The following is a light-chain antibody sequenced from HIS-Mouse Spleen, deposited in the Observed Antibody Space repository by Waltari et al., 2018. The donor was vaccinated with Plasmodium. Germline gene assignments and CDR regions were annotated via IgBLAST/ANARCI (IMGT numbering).Light chain of an antibody. J-gene: IGLJ2*01. CDR1: KLGDKY. CDR3: QAWDSSTAWV. Sequence: SYELTQPPSVSVSPGQTASITCSGDKLGDKYACWYQQKPGQSPVLVIYQDSKRPSVIPGRFSGSNAGNTATLTISGTQAMDEADYYCQAWDSSTAWVFGGGTKLTVL. CDR2: QDS. V-gene: IGLV3-1*01.